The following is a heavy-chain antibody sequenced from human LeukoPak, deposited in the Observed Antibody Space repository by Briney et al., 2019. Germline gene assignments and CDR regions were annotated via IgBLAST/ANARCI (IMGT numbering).Heavy chain of an antibody. CDR1: GFTFSSYS. D-gene: IGHD6-13*01. J-gene: IGHJ4*02. Sequence: GGSLRLSCAASGFTFSSYSMHWVRQAPGKGLEWVSLISTSSSYIYYADSVKGRFTISRDNAKNSLYLQMNSLRAEDTAVYYCATSRGSWPDYFDYWGQGTLVTVSS. CDR3: ATSRGSWPDYFDY. CDR2: ISTSSSYI. V-gene: IGHV3-21*01.